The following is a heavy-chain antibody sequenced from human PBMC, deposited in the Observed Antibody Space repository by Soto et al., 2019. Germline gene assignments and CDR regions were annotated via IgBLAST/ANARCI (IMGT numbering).Heavy chain of an antibody. CDR3: ATVHNTSRSFDY. CDR2: TGATGRTT. D-gene: IGHD1-20*01. J-gene: IGHJ4*02. CDR1: GFTFNIYA. V-gene: IGHV3-23*01. Sequence: GGSLRLSCAASGFTFNIYAMTWVRQAPGKGLEWVSTTGATGRTTYYADSVKGRFTVSRDNSKNTLDLQMSNLRAEDPAVYYCATVHNTSRSFDYWGQGTLVTVSS.